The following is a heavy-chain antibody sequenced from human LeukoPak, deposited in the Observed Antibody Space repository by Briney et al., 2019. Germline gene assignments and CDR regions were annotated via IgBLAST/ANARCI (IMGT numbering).Heavy chain of an antibody. D-gene: IGHD3-22*01. Sequence: GGSLRLSCAASGFTFSSYSMNWVRQAPGKGLEWVSSISSSSSYIYYADSVKGRFTISRDNAKNSLYLQMNSLRAEDTAVYYCARTVGYYYDSSGYYYFDYWGQGTLVTVSS. CDR3: ARTVGYYYDSSGYYYFDY. CDR2: ISSSSSYI. V-gene: IGHV3-21*01. CDR1: GFTFSSYS. J-gene: IGHJ4*02.